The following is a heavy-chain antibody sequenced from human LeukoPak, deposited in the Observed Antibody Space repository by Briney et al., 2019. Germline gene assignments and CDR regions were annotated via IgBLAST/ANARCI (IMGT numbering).Heavy chain of an antibody. Sequence: ASVTVSCKGSGGTFSSYAISWVRQAPGQGLEWMGRIIPILGIANYAQKFQGRVTITADKSTSTAYMELSSLRSEDTAVYYCASYITMVRDLYYYGMDVWGQGTTVTVSS. CDR1: GGTFSSYA. CDR2: IIPILGIA. D-gene: IGHD3-10*01. CDR3: ASYITMVRDLYYYGMDV. V-gene: IGHV1-69*04. J-gene: IGHJ6*02.